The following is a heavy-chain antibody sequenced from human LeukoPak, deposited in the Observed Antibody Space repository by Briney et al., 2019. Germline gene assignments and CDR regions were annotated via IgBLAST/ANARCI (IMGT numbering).Heavy chain of an antibody. D-gene: IGHD1-26*01. Sequence: ASVKVSCKASGYTFTTYAMNWVRQAPGQGLEWMGWINTNTGNTTYVQGFTGRFVFTLDTSVSTAYLQISSLRADDTAVYYCARDAPGWEVLPRNFDYWGERTLGTVSS. CDR3: ARDAPGWEVLPRNFDY. V-gene: IGHV7-4-1*02. CDR1: GYTFTTYA. CDR2: INTNTGNT. J-gene: IGHJ4*02.